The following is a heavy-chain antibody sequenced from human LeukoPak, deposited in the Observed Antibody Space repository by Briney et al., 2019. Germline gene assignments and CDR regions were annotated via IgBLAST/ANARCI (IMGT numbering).Heavy chain of an antibody. Sequence: GGSLRLSCAASGFTFSSYGMHWVRQAPGKGLEWVAVISYDGSNKYYADSVKGRFTISRDNSKNTLYLQMNSLRAEDTAVYYCAREHQNYYYGMDVWGQGTTVTVSS. J-gene: IGHJ6*02. CDR3: AREHQNYYYGMDV. V-gene: IGHV3-30*03. CDR1: GFTFSSYG. CDR2: ISYDGSNK.